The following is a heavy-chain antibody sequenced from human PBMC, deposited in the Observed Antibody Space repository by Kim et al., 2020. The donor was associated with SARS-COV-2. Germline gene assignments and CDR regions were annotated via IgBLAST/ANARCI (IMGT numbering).Heavy chain of an antibody. J-gene: IGHJ4*02. CDR1: GGSFSSYYSC. Sequence: SETLSLTCAVYGGSFSSYYSCWSWLRQHPGMGWEWVGSNCGSADTKYTPKSRVTISVETYTSKNYLNLRSGTVTDAAVSYCDSARVPRRDSWGQG. V-gene: IGHV4-34*01. CDR3: DSARVPRRDS. D-gene: IGHD3-3*01. CDR2: SNCGSA.